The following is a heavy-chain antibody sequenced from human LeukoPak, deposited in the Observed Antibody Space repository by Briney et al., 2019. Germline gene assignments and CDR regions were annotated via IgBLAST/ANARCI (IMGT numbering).Heavy chain of an antibody. J-gene: IGHJ4*02. CDR3: AREVFSEWLLYFDY. CDR1: GYTFTSYG. D-gene: IGHD3-3*01. V-gene: IGHV1-18*01. CDR2: ISAYNGNT. Sequence: ASVKVSCKASGYTFTSYGISWVRQAPGQGLEWMGWISAYNGNTNYAQKLQGRVTMTTDTSTSTAYMELRSLRSDDTAVYYCAREVFSEWLLYFDYWGQGTLVTVSS.